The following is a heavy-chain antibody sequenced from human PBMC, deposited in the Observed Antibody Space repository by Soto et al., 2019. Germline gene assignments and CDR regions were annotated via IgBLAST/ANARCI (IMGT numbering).Heavy chain of an antibody. D-gene: IGHD2-15*01. CDR2: INPSGGST. Sequence: ASVKVSCKASGYTFTSYYMHWVRQAPGQGLEWMGIINPSGGSTSYAQKFQGRVTMTRDTSTSTVYMELSSLRSEDTAVYYCARADIVVVVAATHEYFQHWGQGTLVTVSS. CDR3: ARADIVVVVAATHEYFQH. CDR1: GYTFTSYY. V-gene: IGHV1-46*03. J-gene: IGHJ1*01.